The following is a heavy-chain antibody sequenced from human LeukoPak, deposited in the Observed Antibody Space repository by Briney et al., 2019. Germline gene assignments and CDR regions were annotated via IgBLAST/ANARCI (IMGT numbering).Heavy chain of an antibody. J-gene: IGHJ3*02. CDR2: SRGSGGIT. CDR1: GFTFSTHA. Sequence: PGGSLRLSCALSGFTFSTHAMSWVRQAPGKGLEWVSTSRGSGGITYYADSVKGRFTISRDQSKNTLYLQMNSLRVEDTAIYYCAKGYADYGADAFDIWGQGTLVTVSS. CDR3: AKGYADYGADAFDI. V-gene: IGHV3-23*01. D-gene: IGHD4-17*01.